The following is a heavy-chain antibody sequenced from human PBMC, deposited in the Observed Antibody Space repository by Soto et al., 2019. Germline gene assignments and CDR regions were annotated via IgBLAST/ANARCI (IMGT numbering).Heavy chain of an antibody. CDR2: LVPMFRTA. J-gene: IGHJ4*02. CDR1: GGTFSDSA. D-gene: IGHD1-26*01. Sequence: QVHLVQSGAEVKKPGSSVKVSCKTSGGTFSDSAINWLRQTPGQGLGWMGGLVPMFRTANYAPNLQGRVSITADESTSTVFMELSSVTFEDTAVYYCARGLGGSYFPFAFWGQGTLLTVSS. V-gene: IGHV1-69*12. CDR3: ARGLGGSYFPFAF.